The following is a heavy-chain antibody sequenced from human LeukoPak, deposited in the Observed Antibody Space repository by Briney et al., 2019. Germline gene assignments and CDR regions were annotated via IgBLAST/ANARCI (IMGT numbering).Heavy chain of an antibody. D-gene: IGHD3-22*01. CDR1: GYTFTSYG. Sequence: ASVKVSCKASGYTFTSYGISWVRQAPGQGLEWMGWMNPNSGNTGYAQKFQGRVTMTRNTSISTAYMELSSLRSEDTAVYYCARGAVVITHYYYYGMDVWGQGTTVTVSS. CDR2: MNPNSGNT. CDR3: ARGAVVITHYYYYGMDV. V-gene: IGHV1-8*02. J-gene: IGHJ6*02.